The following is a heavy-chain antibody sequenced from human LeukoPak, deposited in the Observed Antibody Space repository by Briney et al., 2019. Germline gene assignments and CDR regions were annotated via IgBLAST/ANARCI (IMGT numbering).Heavy chain of an antibody. D-gene: IGHD3-22*01. J-gene: IGHJ4*02. CDR1: GYTFTSYY. V-gene: IGHV1-46*01. CDR3: ARHPHYNSSGYYYVLGDY. CDR2: INPSGGST. Sequence: ASVKVSCKASGYTFTSYYMHWVRQAPGQGLEWMGIINPSGGSTSYAQKFRGRVTMTRDTSTSTVYMELSSLRSEDTAVYYCARHPHYNSSGYYYVLGDYWGQGTLVTVSS.